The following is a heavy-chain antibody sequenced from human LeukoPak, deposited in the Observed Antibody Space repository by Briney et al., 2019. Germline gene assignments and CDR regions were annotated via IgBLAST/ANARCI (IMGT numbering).Heavy chain of an antibody. CDR3: ARDNRYCSGGSCSQFDY. CDR2: INHSGST. J-gene: IGHJ4*02. CDR1: GGSFSGYY. V-gene: IGHV4-34*01. Sequence: SETLSLTCAVYGGSFSGYYWSWLRQPPGKGLEWIGEINHSGSTNYNPSLKSRVTISVDTSKNQFSLKLSSVTAADTAVYYCARDNRYCSGGSCSQFDYWGQGTLVTVSS. D-gene: IGHD2-15*01.